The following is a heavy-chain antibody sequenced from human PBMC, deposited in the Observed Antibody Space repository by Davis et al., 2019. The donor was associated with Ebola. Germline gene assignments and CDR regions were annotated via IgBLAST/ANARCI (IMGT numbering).Heavy chain of an antibody. D-gene: IGHD2-8*02. CDR1: GNSFTSHW. J-gene: IGHJ3*02. Sequence: GESLKISCKDSGNSFTSHWIVWVRQMPGKGLEWMGIIYPGDSDTRYSPSFLGQVIFSADKSISTAYLQWSSLKASDTAMYYCASLRRTITGMDDGFDIWGQGTMVTVSS. CDR3: ASLRRTITGMDDGFDI. V-gene: IGHV5-51*01. CDR2: IYPGDSDT.